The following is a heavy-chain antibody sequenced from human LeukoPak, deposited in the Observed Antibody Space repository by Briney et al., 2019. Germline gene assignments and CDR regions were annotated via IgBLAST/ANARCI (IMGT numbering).Heavy chain of an antibody. V-gene: IGHV1-18*01. CDR2: ISAYNGNT. J-gene: IGHJ4*02. CDR3: AREGRYYDFWSGYIPRFSFDY. D-gene: IGHD3-3*01. Sequence: ASVKVSCKASGYTFTSYGISWVRQAPGQGLEWMGWISAYNGNTNYAQKLQGRVTMTTDTSTSTAYMELRSLRSDDTAVYYCAREGRYYDFWSGYIPRFSFDYWGQGTLVTVSS. CDR1: GYTFTSYG.